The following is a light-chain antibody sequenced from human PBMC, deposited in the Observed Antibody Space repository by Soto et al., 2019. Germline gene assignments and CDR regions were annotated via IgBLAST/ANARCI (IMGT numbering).Light chain of an antibody. CDR3: QHCDYLPI. J-gene: IGKJ3*01. CDR2: DAS. V-gene: IGKV1-33*01. Sequence: DIQMTQSPSTLSASVGDRVTITCRASQSISTWLAWYQQEPGKAPKLLIYDASILEAGVPTRFSGSGSGTHFTFTISSLQPEDVATYYCQHCDYLPIFGPGTTVDFK. CDR1: QSISTW.